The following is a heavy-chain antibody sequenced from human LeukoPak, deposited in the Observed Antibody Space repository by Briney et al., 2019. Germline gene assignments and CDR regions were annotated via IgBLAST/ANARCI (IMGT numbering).Heavy chain of an antibody. J-gene: IGHJ4*02. V-gene: IGHV1-46*01. CDR3: ARDTRVSTMVRGVSDY. Sequence: ASVKVSCKAPGYTFTSYYMHWVRRAPGQGLEWMGIINPSGGSTSYAQKFQGRVTMTRDTSTSTVYMELSSLRSEDTAVYYCARDTRVSTMVRGVSDYWGQGTLVTVSS. D-gene: IGHD3-10*01. CDR1: GYTFTSYY. CDR2: INPSGGST.